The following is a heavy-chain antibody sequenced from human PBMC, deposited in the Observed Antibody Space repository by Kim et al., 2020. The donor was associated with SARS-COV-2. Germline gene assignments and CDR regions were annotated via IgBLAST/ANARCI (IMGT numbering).Heavy chain of an antibody. CDR1: GYSFTNYW. CDR3: ARRIAAAGTAYYGMDV. CDR2: IFPGDSDT. Sequence: GESLKISCKGSGYSFTNYWIGWVRQMPGKGLEWMGIIFPGDSDTRYSPSFQGQVTISADKSITTAYLQWSSLKASDTAMYYCARRIAAAGTAYYGMDVWGQGTTVTLSS. V-gene: IGHV5-51*01. J-gene: IGHJ6*02. D-gene: IGHD6-13*01.